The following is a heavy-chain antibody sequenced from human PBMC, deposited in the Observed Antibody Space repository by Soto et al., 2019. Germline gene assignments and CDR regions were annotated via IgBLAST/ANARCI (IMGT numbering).Heavy chain of an antibody. Sequence: QVQLVQSGAEVKKPGASVKVSCKASGYTFTSYAMHWVRQAPGQRLEWMGWINAGNGNTKYSQKFQGRVTITRDTTASTTYKELSSLRSEDTAVYYCARDLQADYWGQGTLVTVSS. CDR1: GYTFTSYA. V-gene: IGHV1-3*01. J-gene: IGHJ4*02. CDR3: ARDLQADY. CDR2: INAGNGNT.